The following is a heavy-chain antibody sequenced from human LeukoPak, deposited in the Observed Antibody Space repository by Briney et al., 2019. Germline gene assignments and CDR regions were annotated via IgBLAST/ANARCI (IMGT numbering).Heavy chain of an antibody. CDR3: AKDRSSGPHYYYGMDV. CDR2: IYSGGST. D-gene: IGHD6-25*01. CDR1: GFTVSSNY. Sequence: PGGSLRLSCAASGFTVSSNYMSWVRQAPGKGLEWVSVIYSGGSTYYADSVKGRFTISRDNSKNTLYLQMNSLRAEDTAVYYCAKDRSSGPHYYYGMDVWGRGTTVIVSS. V-gene: IGHV3-66*01. J-gene: IGHJ6*02.